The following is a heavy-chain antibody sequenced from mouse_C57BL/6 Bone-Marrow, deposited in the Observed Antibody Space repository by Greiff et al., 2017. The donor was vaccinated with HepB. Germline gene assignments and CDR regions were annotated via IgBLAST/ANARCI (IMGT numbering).Heavy chain of an antibody. J-gene: IGHJ4*01. CDR2: IDPANGDT. Sequence: EVQLQQSGAELVRPGASVKLSCTASGFNIKDDYMHWVKQRPEQGLEWIGWIDPANGDTEYASKFQGKATITADTSSNTAYLQLSSLTSEDTAVYYCTTWSSYAMDYWGQGTSVTVSS. CDR1: GFNIKDDY. CDR3: TTWSSYAMDY. V-gene: IGHV14-4*01. D-gene: IGHD1-1*01.